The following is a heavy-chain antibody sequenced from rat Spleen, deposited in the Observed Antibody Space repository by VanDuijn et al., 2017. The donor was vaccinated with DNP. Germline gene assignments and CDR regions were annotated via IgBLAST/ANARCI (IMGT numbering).Heavy chain of an antibody. V-gene: IGHV3-3*01. D-gene: IGHD1-3*01. CDR3: ARDDYGSYGAMDP. J-gene: IGHJ4*01. CDR2: INSAGST. Sequence: EVQLQESGPGLVKPSQSLSLTCSVTGYAITSNYWGWIRQFPGHKLEWMGYINSAGSTNYNPSLKGRISITSDTSKNQFFLQVNSVTTEDTATYYCARDDYGSYGAMDPWGQGTSVTVSS. CDR1: GYAITSNY.